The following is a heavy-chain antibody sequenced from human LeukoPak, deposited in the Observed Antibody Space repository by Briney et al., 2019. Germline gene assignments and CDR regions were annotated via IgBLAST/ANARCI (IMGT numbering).Heavy chain of an antibody. J-gene: IGHJ5*02. CDR1: GYTFTSYD. CDR3: STDMITFGGVIPFDP. CDR2: MNPNSGNT. Sequence: ASVKVSCKASGYTFTSYDINWVRQAPGQGLEWMGWMNPNSGNTGYAQKFQGRVTMTRNTSISTAYMELSSLRSEDTAVYYSSTDMITFGGVIPFDPWGQGTLVTVSS. V-gene: IGHV1-8*01. D-gene: IGHD3-16*02.